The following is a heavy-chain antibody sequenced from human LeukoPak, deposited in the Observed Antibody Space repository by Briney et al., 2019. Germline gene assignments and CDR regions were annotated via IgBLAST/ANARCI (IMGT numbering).Heavy chain of an antibody. CDR1: GGSITIYY. V-gene: IGHV4-4*07. J-gene: IGHJ3*02. Sequence: PSETLSLTCTVSGGSITIYYWSWIRQPAGKGLEWIGRIYTSGSTNYNPSLKSRVTISVDTSKNQFSLKLSSVTAADTAVYYCARERAPIAVAPDAFDIWGQGTMVTVSS. CDR2: IYTSGST. CDR3: ARERAPIAVAPDAFDI. D-gene: IGHD6-19*01.